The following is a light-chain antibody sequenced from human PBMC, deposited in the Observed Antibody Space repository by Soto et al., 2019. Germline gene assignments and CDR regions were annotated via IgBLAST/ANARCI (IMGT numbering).Light chain of an antibody. V-gene: IGLV1-44*01. CDR1: SSNIGSNT. CDR2: SNN. Sequence: QSVLTQPPSASGTPGQRVTISCSGSSSNIGSNTVNWYQQLPGTAPKLLIYSNNQRTSGVPDRFSGSKSGTSASLAISGLQSEDEDYYYCAAWYDSLNAQRVFSGGTPLT. CDR3: AAWYDSLNAQRV. J-gene: IGLJ2*01.